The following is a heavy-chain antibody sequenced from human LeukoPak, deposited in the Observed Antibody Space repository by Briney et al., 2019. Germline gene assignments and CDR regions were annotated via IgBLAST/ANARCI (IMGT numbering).Heavy chain of an antibody. D-gene: IGHD2/OR15-2a*01. CDR3: ARSEYDLQGFSARWPDY. CDR1: GYSFTNYA. CDR2: IHTGNGFT. V-gene: IGHV1-3*04. Sequence: GASVKVSCKASGYSFTNYAFHWERQAPGQSLEWMGRIHTGNGFTRYSQKFQGRVTITRDTSASTAYMELSSLGSEDTAVYYCARSEYDLQGFSARWPDYWGQGALVTVSS. J-gene: IGHJ4*02.